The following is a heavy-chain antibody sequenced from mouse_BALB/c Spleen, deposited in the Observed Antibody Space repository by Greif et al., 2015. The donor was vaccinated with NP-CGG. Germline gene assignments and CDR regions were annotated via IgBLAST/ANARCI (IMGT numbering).Heavy chain of an antibody. D-gene: IGHD2-14*01. CDR1: GYTFTSYY. V-gene: IGHV1S81*02. J-gene: IGHJ4*01. Sequence: QVQLQQSGAELVKPGASVKLSCRASGYTFTSYYMYWVKQRPGQGLEWIGGINPSNGGTNFNEKFKSKATLTVDKSSSTAYMQLSSLTSEDSAVYYCTRWEGYGYAMDYWGQGTSVTVSS. CDR2: INPSNGGT. CDR3: TRWEGYGYAMDY.